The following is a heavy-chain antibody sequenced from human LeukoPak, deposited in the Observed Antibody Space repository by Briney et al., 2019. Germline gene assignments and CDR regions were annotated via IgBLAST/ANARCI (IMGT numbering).Heavy chain of an antibody. V-gene: IGHV3-74*01. J-gene: IGHJ5*02. CDR3: ARDFSNYYGSGSYYPNNWFDP. CDR2: INSDGSST. Sequence: GRSLRLSCAASGFTFSSYWMHWVRQAPGKGLVWVSRINSDGSSTSYADSVKGRFTISRDNAKNTLYLQMNSLRAEDTAVYYCARDFSNYYGSGSYYPNNWFDPWGQGTLVTVSS. D-gene: IGHD3-10*01. CDR1: GFTFSSYW.